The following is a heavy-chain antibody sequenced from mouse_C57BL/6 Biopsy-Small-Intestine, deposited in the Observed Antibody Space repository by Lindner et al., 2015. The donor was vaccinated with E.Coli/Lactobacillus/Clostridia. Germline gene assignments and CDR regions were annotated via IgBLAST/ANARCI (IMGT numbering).Heavy chain of an antibody. D-gene: IGHD3-2*02. CDR2: IDPEDGET. CDR1: GFNIKDYY. Sequence: VQLQESGAELVKSGASVKLSCTASGFNIKDYYMHWVKQRTEQGLEWIGRIDPEDGETKYAPKFQGKATITADTSSNTAYLQLSSLTSEDTAVYYCAAAQAYWYFDVWGTGTTVTVSS. V-gene: IGHV14-2*01. CDR3: AAAQAYWYFDV. J-gene: IGHJ1*03.